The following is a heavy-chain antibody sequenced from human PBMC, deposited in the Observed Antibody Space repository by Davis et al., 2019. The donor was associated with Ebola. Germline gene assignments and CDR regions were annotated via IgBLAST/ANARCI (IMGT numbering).Heavy chain of an antibody. V-gene: IGHV1-3*01. Sequence: AASVKVSCKASGYTFTSYAMHWVRQAPGQRLEWMGWINAGNGNTKYSQKFQGRVTITRDTSASTAYMELSSLRSEDTAVYYCARDLSSSSVQGSFTSRYYGMDVWGQGTTVTVSS. CDR3: ARDLSSSSVQGSFTSRYYGMDV. J-gene: IGHJ6*02. D-gene: IGHD6-6*01. CDR2: INAGNGNT. CDR1: GYTFTSYA.